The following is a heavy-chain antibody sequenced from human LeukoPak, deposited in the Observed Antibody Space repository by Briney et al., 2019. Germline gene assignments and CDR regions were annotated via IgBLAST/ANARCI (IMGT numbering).Heavy chain of an antibody. CDR2: IRYNGDNQ. Sequence: GGSLRLSCAAPGFTFSSYSMNWVRQAPGKGLEWVAFIRYNGDNQYYADSVKGRFTISRDNSKNTLYLQMNSLRVEDTAVYYCARVSSSWHYFDYWGQGTLVTVSS. CDR1: GFTFSSYS. V-gene: IGHV3-30*02. D-gene: IGHD6-13*01. J-gene: IGHJ4*02. CDR3: ARVSSSWHYFDY.